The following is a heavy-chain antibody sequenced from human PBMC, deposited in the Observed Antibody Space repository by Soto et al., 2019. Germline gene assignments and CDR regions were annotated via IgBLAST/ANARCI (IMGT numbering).Heavy chain of an antibody. Sequence: VQLVESGGGLVKPGGSLRLSCAASGFTFSSYSMNWVRQAPGKGLEWVSSISSSSSYIYYADSVKGRFTISRDNAKNSLYLQMNSLRAEDTAVYYCARQDVRYCSGGSCQRFDPWGQGTQVTVSS. D-gene: IGHD2-15*01. J-gene: IGHJ5*02. CDR1: GFTFSSYS. V-gene: IGHV3-21*01. CDR3: ARQDVRYCSGGSCQRFDP. CDR2: ISSSSSYI.